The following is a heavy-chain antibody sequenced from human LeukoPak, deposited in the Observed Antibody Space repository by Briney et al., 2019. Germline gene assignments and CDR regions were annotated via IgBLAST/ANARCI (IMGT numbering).Heavy chain of an antibody. J-gene: IGHJ4*02. CDR1: GFTFSSYG. Sequence: GGSLRLSCAASGFTFSSYGMHWVRQAPGKGLEWVAVISYDGSNKYYADSVKGRFTISRDNSKNTLYLQMNSLSAEDTAVYYCAIPPQYISSWPSTFFDYWGQGTLVTVSS. CDR3: AIPPQYISSWPSTFFDY. V-gene: IGHV3-30*03. CDR2: ISYDGSNK. D-gene: IGHD6-13*01.